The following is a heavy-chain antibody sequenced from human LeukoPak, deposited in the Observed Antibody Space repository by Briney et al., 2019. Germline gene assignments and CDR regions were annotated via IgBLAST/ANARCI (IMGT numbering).Heavy chain of an antibody. CDR3: AKDEITVTTVSYYFDY. V-gene: IGHV3-23*01. Sequence: GGSLRLSCAASGFTFSSYAMSWVRQAPGKGLEWVSAISGSGGSTYYADSVKGRFTISRDNSKNTLYLQMNSLRAEDTAVYYCAKDEITVTTVSYYFDYWGQGTLVTVSS. J-gene: IGHJ4*02. CDR1: GFTFSSYA. CDR2: ISGSGGST. D-gene: IGHD4-17*01.